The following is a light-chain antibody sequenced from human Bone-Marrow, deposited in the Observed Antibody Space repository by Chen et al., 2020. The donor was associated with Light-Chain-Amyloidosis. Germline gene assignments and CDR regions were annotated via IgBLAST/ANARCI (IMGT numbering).Light chain of an antibody. Sequence: SHELTQPSSVPVSPGHTAKITCSGDLLAKNYVRGHQQKPGQAPVLVIYKDTERSSGIPERFSGSSSETTATLTVGGAQVDDEADYHCYSATDNSLGVFGGGTRLTVL. CDR1: LLAKNY. J-gene: IGLJ3*02. CDR3: YSATDNSLGV. CDR2: KDT. V-gene: IGLV3-27*01.